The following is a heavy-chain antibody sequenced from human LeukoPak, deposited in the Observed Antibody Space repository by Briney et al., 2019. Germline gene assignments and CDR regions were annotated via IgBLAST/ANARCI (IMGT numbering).Heavy chain of an antibody. CDR3: AKALAGVPPRRGAFDI. CDR1: GFTFSSYD. J-gene: IGHJ3*02. D-gene: IGHD3-10*01. CDR2: ISGSGTST. V-gene: IGHV3-23*01. Sequence: GGSLRLSCAASGFTFSSYDISWVRQAPGKGLEWVSAISGSGTSTYYADSVKGRFTISRDNSKNTLFLQMNSLRAEDTAVYYCAKALAGVPPRRGAFDIWGQGTMVTVSS.